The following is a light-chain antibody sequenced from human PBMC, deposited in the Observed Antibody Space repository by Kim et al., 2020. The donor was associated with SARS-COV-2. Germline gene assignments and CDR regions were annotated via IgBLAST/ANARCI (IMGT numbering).Light chain of an antibody. J-gene: IGKJ4*01. Sequence: IQITQSPSFVSASVGDRVTITCRASQDVNSWLAWYQQKPGKAPNLLISAASSLQSGVPARFSGSGSGTHFTLTINSLQPEDFATYYCQHAKRFPFSFGGGTKVDIK. CDR3: QHAKRFPFS. CDR1: QDVNSW. CDR2: AAS. V-gene: IGKV1D-12*01.